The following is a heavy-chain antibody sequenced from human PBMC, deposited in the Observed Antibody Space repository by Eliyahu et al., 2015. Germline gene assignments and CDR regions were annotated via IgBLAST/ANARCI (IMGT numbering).Heavy chain of an antibody. Sequence: QVQLVQSGAEVKKPGSSVNVSCRASGGTFTSHGVSWVRQAPGQGLEWMGRINPMLGTTDYAQKFEGRVTITADKSATTVYLELRRLTSEDTAMYYCARDAAWYFDLWGRGTLATVSS. D-gene: IGHD6-25*01. CDR1: GGTFTSHG. J-gene: IGHJ2*01. CDR3: ARDAAWYFDL. CDR2: INPMLGTT. V-gene: IGHV1-69*08.